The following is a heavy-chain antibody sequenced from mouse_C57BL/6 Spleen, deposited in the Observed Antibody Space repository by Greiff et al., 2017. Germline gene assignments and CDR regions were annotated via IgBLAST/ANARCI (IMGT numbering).Heavy chain of an antibody. J-gene: IGHJ4*01. CDR3: ASIPDYDGRSWGAMDY. CDR1: GYTFTSYD. Sequence: QVQLQQSGPELVKPGASVKLSCKASGYTFTSYDINWVKQRPGQGLEWIGWIYPRDGSTTYNEKFKGKATLTVDTSSSTAYMELHSLTSEDSAVYFCASIPDYDGRSWGAMDYWGQGTSVTVSS. D-gene: IGHD1-1*01. V-gene: IGHV1-85*01. CDR2: IYPRDGST.